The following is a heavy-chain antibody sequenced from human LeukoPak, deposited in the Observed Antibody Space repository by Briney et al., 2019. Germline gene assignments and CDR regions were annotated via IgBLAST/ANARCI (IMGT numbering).Heavy chain of an antibody. CDR2: INRSGST. J-gene: IGHJ4*02. CDR1: GGSLSGYY. CDR3: ARVGSSGYLDY. Sequence: PSETLSLTCAVYGGSLSGYYWSWIRQAPGKGLEWIGEINHKGLEWIDEINRSGSTNYNPSLKSRVTISGDTSKNWLSLRLTSVTAADTAVYYCARVGSSGYLDYWGQGTLVTVSS. D-gene: IGHD3-22*01. V-gene: IGHV4-34*01.